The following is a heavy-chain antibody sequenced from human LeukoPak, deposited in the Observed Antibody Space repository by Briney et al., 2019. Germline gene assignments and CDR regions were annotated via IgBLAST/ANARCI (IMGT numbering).Heavy chain of an antibody. D-gene: IGHD3-16*02. CDR2: ISGSGGST. CDR1: GFTFSSYA. V-gene: IGHV3-23*01. Sequence: GGSLRLSCAASGFTFSSYAMSWVRQAPGKGLEWVSAISGSGGSTYYADSVKGRFTISRDNSKNTLYLQMNSLRAEDTAVYYCARGMVMITFGGAIVPGYYYGMDVWGQGTTVTVSS. J-gene: IGHJ6*02. CDR3: ARGMVMITFGGAIVPGYYYGMDV.